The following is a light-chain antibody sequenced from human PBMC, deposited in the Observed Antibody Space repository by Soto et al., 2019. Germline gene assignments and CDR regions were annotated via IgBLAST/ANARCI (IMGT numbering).Light chain of an antibody. J-gene: IGLJ2*01. CDR3: SSYTRTTTLVV. V-gene: IGLV2-14*03. Sequence: QSALTQPASVSGSPGQSITISCTGTSSDIGAFTSVSWYQQPPGKAPKLIIYDIIHWPSGVSDRFSGSKSVNTASLTVSVLQPEDEANYYCSSYTRTTTLVVFGGGTKLTVL. CDR2: DII. CDR1: SSDIGAFTS.